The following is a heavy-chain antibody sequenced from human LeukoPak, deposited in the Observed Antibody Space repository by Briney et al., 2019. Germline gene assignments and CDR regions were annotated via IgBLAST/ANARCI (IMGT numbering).Heavy chain of an antibody. CDR3: AKDQSIAVAGVDY. V-gene: IGHV3-23*01. J-gene: IGHJ4*02. CDR1: GFTFSSYG. D-gene: IGHD6-19*01. Sequence: GGTLRLSCAASGFTFSSYGMSWVRQAPGKGLEWVSAISGSGGSTYYADSVKGRFTISRDNSKNTLYLQMNSLRADDTAVYYCAKDQSIAVAGVDYWGQGTLVTVSS. CDR2: ISGSGGST.